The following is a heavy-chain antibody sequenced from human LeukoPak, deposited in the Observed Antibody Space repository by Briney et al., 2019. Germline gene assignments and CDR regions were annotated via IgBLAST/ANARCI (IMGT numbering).Heavy chain of an antibody. V-gene: IGHV3-48*04. CDR3: ARLRYYGMDV. J-gene: IGHJ6*02. CDR1: GFTFSGYD. Sequence: PGGSLRLSCAASGFTFSGYDMSWVRQAPGKGLEWVSYTSSSSSTIYYADSVKSRFTISRDNAKNSLYLQVNSLRAEDTAVYYCARLRYYGMDVWGQGTTATVSS. CDR2: TSSSSSTI.